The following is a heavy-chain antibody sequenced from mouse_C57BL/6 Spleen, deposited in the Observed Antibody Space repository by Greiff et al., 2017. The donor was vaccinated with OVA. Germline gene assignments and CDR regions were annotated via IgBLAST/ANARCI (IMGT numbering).Heavy chain of an antibody. CDR1: GYTFTSYW. Sequence: QVQLQQPGTELVKPGASVKLSCKASGYTFTSYWLHWVKQRPGQGLEWIGNINPSNGGTNYNEKFKSKATLTVDKSSSTAYMQLSSQTAEDSAVYYCAKGGWGWYFDVWGTGTTVTVSS. V-gene: IGHV1-53*01. CDR2: INPSNGGT. J-gene: IGHJ1*03. D-gene: IGHD1-1*02. CDR3: AKGGWGWYFDV.